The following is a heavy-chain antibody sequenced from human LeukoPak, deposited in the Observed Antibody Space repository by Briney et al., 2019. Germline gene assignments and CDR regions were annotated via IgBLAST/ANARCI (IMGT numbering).Heavy chain of an antibody. CDR2: ISGSGGST. CDR1: GFTFSSYA. V-gene: IGHV3-23*01. CDR3: AKGSSNSEVSTDY. J-gene: IGHJ4*02. Sequence: PGGSLRLSCAASGFTFSSYAMSGVRQAPAKGLDWVSAISGSGGSTYYADSVKGRFTISRDNSKNTLYLQMNSLSAEDTAVYYCAKGSSNSEVSTDYWGQGTLVTVSS. D-gene: IGHD4-11*01.